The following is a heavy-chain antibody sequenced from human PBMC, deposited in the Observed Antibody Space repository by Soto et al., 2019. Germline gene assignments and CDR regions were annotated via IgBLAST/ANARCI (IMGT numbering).Heavy chain of an antibody. CDR3: TEGTSF. D-gene: IGHD4-17*01. CDR2: IRSKSDGGTT. CDR1: GFTFNSAW. J-gene: IGHJ4*02. Sequence: EVQLVESGGGLVKPGASLRLSCAASGFTFNSAWMSWVRQAPGKGLEWVGRIRSKSDGGTTECAAPVRVRFSISRDDSKNTLYLQMSSLEIEDTAGYYCTEGTSFWGQGTLVTVSS. V-gene: IGHV3-15*01.